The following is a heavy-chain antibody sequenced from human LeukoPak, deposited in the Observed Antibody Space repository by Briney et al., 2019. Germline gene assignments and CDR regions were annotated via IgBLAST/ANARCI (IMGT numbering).Heavy chain of an antibody. D-gene: IGHD3-3*01. CDR2: MNPNSGNT. Sequence: ASVKVSCKASGYTFTSYDINWVRQATGQGLEWMGWMNPNSGNTGYAQKFQGRVTMTRNTSTSTAYMELSSLRSEDTAVYYCARGLRITIFGVVIRPGDWFDPWSQGTLVTVSS. CDR1: GYTFTSYD. J-gene: IGHJ5*02. CDR3: ARGLRITIFGVVIRPGDWFDP. V-gene: IGHV1-8*02.